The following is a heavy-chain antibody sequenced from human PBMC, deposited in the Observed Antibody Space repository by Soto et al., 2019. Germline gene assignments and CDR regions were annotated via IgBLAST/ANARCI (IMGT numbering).Heavy chain of an antibody. D-gene: IGHD6-19*01. CDR2: FDPEDGET. J-gene: IGHJ5*02. Sequence: GASVKVSCKVSGYTLTELSMHWVRQAPGKGLEWMGGFDPEDGETIYAQKFQGRVTMTEDTSTDTAYMELSSLRSEDTAVYYCATPVIGGWFPGPWFDPWGQGTLVTVSS. CDR1: GYTLTELS. V-gene: IGHV1-24*01. CDR3: ATPVIGGWFPGPWFDP.